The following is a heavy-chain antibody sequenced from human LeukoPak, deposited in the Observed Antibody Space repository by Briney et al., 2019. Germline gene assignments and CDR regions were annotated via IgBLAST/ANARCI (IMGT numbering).Heavy chain of an antibody. CDR1: GGSISSHY. Sequence: SETLSLTCTVSGGSISSHYWSWIRQPPGKGLEWIGYIYYSGSTNYNPSLKSRVTISVDTSKNQFSLKLSSVTAADTAVYYCAREGPSSIAARPGGYNWFDPWGQGILVTVSS. CDR2: IYYSGST. V-gene: IGHV4-59*11. D-gene: IGHD6-6*01. J-gene: IGHJ5*02. CDR3: AREGPSSIAARPGGYNWFDP.